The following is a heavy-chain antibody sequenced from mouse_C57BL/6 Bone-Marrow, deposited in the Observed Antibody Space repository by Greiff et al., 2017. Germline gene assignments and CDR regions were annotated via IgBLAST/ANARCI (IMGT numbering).Heavy chain of an antibody. CDR3: AIYFDY. CDR2: IDPSDSYT. Sequence: VQLQQSGAELVKPGASVKLSCKASGYTFTSYWMQWVKQRPGQGLEWIGEIDPSDSYTTYNQKFKGKATLTVDTSSSTAYMQLSSLTSEDSAVYYCAIYFDYWGQGTTLTVSS. V-gene: IGHV1-50*01. CDR1: GYTFTSYW. J-gene: IGHJ2*01.